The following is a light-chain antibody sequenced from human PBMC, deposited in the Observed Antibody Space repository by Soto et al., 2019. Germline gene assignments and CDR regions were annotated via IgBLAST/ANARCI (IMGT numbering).Light chain of an antibody. CDR3: QQYNIWPLWT. Sequence: EVVMTQSPATLSVSPGERATLSCRASQCVTSNLAWYRQKPGLAPRPHIYGESTRATGIPARFSGSGSGTEFTLTISSLQSEDFAVYFCQQYNIWPLWTFGQGTKVDI. V-gene: IGKV3-15*01. CDR2: GES. J-gene: IGKJ1*01. CDR1: QCVTSN.